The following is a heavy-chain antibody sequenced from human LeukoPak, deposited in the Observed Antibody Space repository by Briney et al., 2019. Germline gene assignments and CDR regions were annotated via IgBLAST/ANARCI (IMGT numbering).Heavy chain of an antibody. CDR3: ARQDPDSSSSRVGYFDY. CDR2: IYPGDSDT. CDR1: GYSFTNYW. Sequence: GESLKISCKGSGYSFTNYWIGWVRQMPGKGLEWMGIIYPGDSDTRYSPSFQGQVTISADKSISTAYLQWSSLKASDTAMYYCARQDPDSSSSRVGYFDYWGQGTLVTVSS. V-gene: IGHV5-51*01. J-gene: IGHJ4*02. D-gene: IGHD6-6*01.